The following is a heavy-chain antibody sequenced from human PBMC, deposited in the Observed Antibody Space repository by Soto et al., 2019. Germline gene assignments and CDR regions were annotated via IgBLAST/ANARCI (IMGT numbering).Heavy chain of an antibody. Sequence: GESLKISCKGSGYSFTSYWISWVRQMPGKGLEWMGRIDPSDSYTNYSPSFQGHVTISADKSISTAYLQWSSLKASDTAMYYCARLVYDFWSQYYYYYGMDVWGQGTTVTVSS. CDR1: GYSFTSYW. V-gene: IGHV5-10-1*01. CDR3: ARLVYDFWSQYYYYYGMDV. J-gene: IGHJ6*02. CDR2: IDPSDSYT. D-gene: IGHD3-3*01.